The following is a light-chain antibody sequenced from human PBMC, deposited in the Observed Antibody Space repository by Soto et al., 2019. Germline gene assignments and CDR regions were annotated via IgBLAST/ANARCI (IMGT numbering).Light chain of an antibody. J-gene: IGKJ1*01. CDR1: QRIDSAY. Sequence: EIVLTQSPGTLSLSPGERATLSFKTSQRIDSAYLAWYQQKLGQAPRLLIHATSIRATGIPDRFSGSGSGTEFTLTISRLEPEDFAVYYCQQYAFAPRTFGQGTKVDIK. CDR2: ATS. V-gene: IGKV3-20*01. CDR3: QQYAFAPRT.